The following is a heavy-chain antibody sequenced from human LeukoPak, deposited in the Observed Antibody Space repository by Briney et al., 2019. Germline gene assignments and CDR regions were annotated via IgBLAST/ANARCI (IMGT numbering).Heavy chain of an antibody. CDR1: GYTFTGYY. V-gene: IGHV1-2*02. CDR3: ARDRGPPNIAAAPFGY. Sequence: GASVKVSCKASGYTFTGYYMHWVRQAPGQGLEWMGWINPNSGGTNYAQKFQGRVTMTRDTSISTAYMELSRLRSDDTAVYYCARDRGPPNIAAAPFGYWGQGTLVTVS. D-gene: IGHD6-13*01. CDR2: INPNSGGT. J-gene: IGHJ4*02.